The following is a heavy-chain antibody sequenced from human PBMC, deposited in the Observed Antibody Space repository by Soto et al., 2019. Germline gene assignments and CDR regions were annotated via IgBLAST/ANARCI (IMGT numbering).Heavy chain of an antibody. J-gene: IGHJ4*02. D-gene: IGHD3-10*01. CDR3: ARPANAGADHFDL. Sequence: GESLKISCQVSGYTFTIYGIGWVRQMPGKCLEWMGIIYPSDSDTRYSPSFQGQVTISADQSINTAYLQWDSLKASDTAIYYCARPANAGADHFDLWGKGTRVTVSS. CDR2: IYPSDSDT. CDR1: GYTFTIYG. V-gene: IGHV5-51*01.